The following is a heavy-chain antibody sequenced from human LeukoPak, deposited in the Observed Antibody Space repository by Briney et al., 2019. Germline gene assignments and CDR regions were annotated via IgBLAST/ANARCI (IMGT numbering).Heavy chain of an antibody. D-gene: IGHD5-18*01. J-gene: IGHJ3*02. CDR1: GFTFSTYS. CDR3: ARDWRGYGAFDI. Sequence: GGSLRLSCAASGFTFSTYSMNWVRQAPGKGPEWFSYISSGSTIYYADSVKGRFTISRDNAKNSLYLQMNGLRAEDTAVYYCARDWRGYGAFDIWGQGTMVTVSS. CDR2: ISSGSTI. V-gene: IGHV3-48*04.